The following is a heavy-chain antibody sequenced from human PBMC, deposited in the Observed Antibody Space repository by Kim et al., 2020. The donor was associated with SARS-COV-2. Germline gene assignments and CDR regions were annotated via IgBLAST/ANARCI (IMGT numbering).Heavy chain of an antibody. CDR2: IYYSGST. J-gene: IGHJ4*02. Sequence: SETLSLTCTVSGGSISSYYWSWIRQPPGKGLEWIGYIYYSGSTNYNPSLKSRVTISVDTSKNQFSLKLSSVTAADTAVYYCARHSGVLWFGELSSPFDYWGQGTLVTVSS. V-gene: IGHV4-59*08. CDR1: GGSISSYY. CDR3: ARHSGVLWFGELSSPFDY. D-gene: IGHD3-10*01.